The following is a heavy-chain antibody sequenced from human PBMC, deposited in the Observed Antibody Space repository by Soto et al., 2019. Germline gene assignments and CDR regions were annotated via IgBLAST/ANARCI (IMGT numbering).Heavy chain of an antibody. CDR2: IYYRGST. Sequence: SETLSLTCTVSGGSISSFYWSWIRQPPGKGLEWIGHIYYRGSTNYNSSLKSRVTISVDTSKNQFSLKLSSMTAADTAVYYCASFRKLGDWYFDLWGRGTLVTVSS. CDR1: GGSISSFY. V-gene: IGHV4-59*01. J-gene: IGHJ2*01. D-gene: IGHD2-21*01. CDR3: ASFRKLGDWYFDL.